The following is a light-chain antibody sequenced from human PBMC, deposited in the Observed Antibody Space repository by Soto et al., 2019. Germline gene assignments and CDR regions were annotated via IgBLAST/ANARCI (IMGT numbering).Light chain of an antibody. CDR3: QQYNSYSEA. CDR1: QSISVW. V-gene: IGKV1-5*03. Sequence: DIQMTQSPSTLSASVGDRVTITCRASQSISVWLAWYQQKAGKAPNLLIYKASRLESGVPSRFSGSGSETEFTLTISGLQPGDSATYYCQQYNSYSEAFGRGTKVDIK. J-gene: IGKJ1*01. CDR2: KAS.